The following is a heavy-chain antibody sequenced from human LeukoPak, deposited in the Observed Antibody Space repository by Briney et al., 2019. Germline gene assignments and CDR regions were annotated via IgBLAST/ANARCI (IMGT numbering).Heavy chain of an antibody. CDR1: GFTIENHV. D-gene: IGHD3-10*01. CDR2: QSGSGHNT. V-gene: IGHV3-23*01. CDR3: ATDWTLRGVPTFFDP. J-gene: IGHJ5*02. Sequence: TGGSLRLSCEASGFTIENHVMTWVRQAPGKGPEWVASQSGSGHNTYYSESVRGRFAISRDNSKNTVFLQMNSLRVGDTAIYYCATDWTLRGVPTFFDPWGQGTVVSVSS.